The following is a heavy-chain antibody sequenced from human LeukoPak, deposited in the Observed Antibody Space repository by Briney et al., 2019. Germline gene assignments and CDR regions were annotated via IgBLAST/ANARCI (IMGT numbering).Heavy chain of an antibody. Sequence: SETLSLTCTVSGGSISSYYWSWIRQPPGKGLEWIGYIYYSGSTNYNPSLKSRVTISVDTPKNQFSLKLSSVTAADTAVYYCARDRSGYNDFDYWGQGTLVTVSS. CDR1: GGSISSYY. CDR2: IYYSGST. CDR3: ARDRSGYNDFDY. V-gene: IGHV4-59*12. D-gene: IGHD1-1*01. J-gene: IGHJ4*02.